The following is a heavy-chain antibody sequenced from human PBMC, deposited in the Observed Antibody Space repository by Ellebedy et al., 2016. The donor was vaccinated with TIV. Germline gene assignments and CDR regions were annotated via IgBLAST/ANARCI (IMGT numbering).Heavy chain of an antibody. CDR2: ISNTGRT. V-gene: IGHV4-59*01. J-gene: IGHJ4*02. Sequence: MPSETLSLTCTVSGASISSSYWSWIPQTHGKDLEWIGYISNTGRTNYNPSLQSRVTISVDTSRNQFSLTLRSLTAADTAVYYCARDRSGSYDFWGQGTLLAVSS. CDR3: ARDRSGSYDF. D-gene: IGHD1-26*01. CDR1: GASISSSY.